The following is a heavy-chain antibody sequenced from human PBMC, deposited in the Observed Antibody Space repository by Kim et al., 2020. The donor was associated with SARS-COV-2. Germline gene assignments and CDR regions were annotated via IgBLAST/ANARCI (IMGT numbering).Heavy chain of an antibody. D-gene: IGHD6-19*01. V-gene: IGHV3-30*02. J-gene: IGHJ6*02. CDR3: AKDRSGWGDYYFYGLDV. Sequence: PVKGRFTISRDNSKETLYLEMNNLRPEDTAVYYCAKDRSGWGDYYFYGLDVWGQGTTVTVSS.